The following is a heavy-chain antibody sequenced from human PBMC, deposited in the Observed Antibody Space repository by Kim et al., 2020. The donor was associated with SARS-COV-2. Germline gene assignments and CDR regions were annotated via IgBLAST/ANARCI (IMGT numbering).Heavy chain of an antibody. CDR3: ARVLSLGLVVPAAISV. CDR2: IYYSGST. CDR1: GGSISSSSYY. D-gene: IGHD2-2*01. J-gene: IGHJ4*02. Sequence: SETLSLTCTVSGGSISSSSYYWGWIRQPPGKGLEWIGSIYYSGSTYYNPSLKSRVTISVDTSKNQFSLKLSSVTAADTAVYYCARVLSLGLVVPAAISVWGQGTLVTVSS. V-gene: IGHV4-39*07.